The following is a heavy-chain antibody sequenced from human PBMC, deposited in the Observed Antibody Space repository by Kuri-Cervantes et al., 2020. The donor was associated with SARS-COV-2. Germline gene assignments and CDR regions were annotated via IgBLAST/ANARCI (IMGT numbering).Heavy chain of an antibody. CDR3: ATKPHRDGQTPPLDY. J-gene: IGHJ4*02. D-gene: IGHD5-24*01. CDR2: INPNSGGT. V-gene: IGHV1-2*02. Sequence: ASVKVSCKASGYTFTGYYMHWVRQAPGQGLEWMGWINPNSGGTNYAQKFQGRVTMTRDTSISTAYMELSSLRSEDTAVYYCATKPHRDGQTPPLDYWGQGTLVTVSS. CDR1: GYTFTGYY.